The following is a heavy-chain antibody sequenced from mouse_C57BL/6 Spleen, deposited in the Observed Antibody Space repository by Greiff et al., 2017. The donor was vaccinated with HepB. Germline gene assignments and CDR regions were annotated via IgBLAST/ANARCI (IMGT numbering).Heavy chain of an antibody. D-gene: IGHD2-4*01. CDR2: IYPGDGDT. CDR3: ARGDDYDSWYFDV. Sequence: VQLRQSGAELVKPGASVKISCKASGYAFSSYWMNWVKQRPGKGLEWIGQIYPGDGDTNYNGKFKGKATLTADKSSSTAYMQLSSLTSEDSAVYFCARGDDYDSWYFDVWGTGTTVTVSS. V-gene: IGHV1-80*01. J-gene: IGHJ1*03. CDR1: GYAFSSYW.